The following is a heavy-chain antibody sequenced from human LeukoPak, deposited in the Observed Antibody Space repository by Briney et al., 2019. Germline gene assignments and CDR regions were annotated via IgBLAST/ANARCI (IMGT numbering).Heavy chain of an antibody. D-gene: IGHD3-10*01. CDR1: GYTFATYG. J-gene: IGHJ4*02. Sequence: ASVRVSCKASGYTFATYGVSWVRQAPGQGLEWMGWISAYNGDTNFAPKFQGRVTMTTDTSTNTAYMELRSLKSDDTAMYYCARSRYYYGSGPNLEIDYWGQGTLVTVSS. CDR2: ISAYNGDT. V-gene: IGHV1-18*01. CDR3: ARSRYYYGSGPNLEIDY.